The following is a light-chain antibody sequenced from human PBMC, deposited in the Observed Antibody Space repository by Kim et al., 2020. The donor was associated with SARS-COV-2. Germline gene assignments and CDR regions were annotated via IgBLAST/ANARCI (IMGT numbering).Light chain of an antibody. CDR2: GAS. J-gene: IGKJ1*01. CDR3: QQYNIWPGT. Sequence: ELVMTQSPATLSVSPGERATLSCGASQSVNSHLAWYQQKPGQPPRLLFYGASTRATGIPARFSGSGSGTEYTLTISSLQSEDFAVYYCQQYNIWPGTFGQGTKVDIK. CDR1: QSVNSH. V-gene: IGKV3-15*01.